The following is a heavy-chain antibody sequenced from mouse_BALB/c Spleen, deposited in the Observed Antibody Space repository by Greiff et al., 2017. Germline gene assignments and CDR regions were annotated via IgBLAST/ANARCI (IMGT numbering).Heavy chain of an antibody. Sequence: VQLQQSGAELVRPGVSVKISCKASGYTFTDYDMHWVKQSHAKSLEWIGDISTYNGNTNYNQKFKGKATVTVDKSSSTAYMELSRLTSEDTAVYYGASDDYGGWAGGMDYWGQGTSVTVSS. J-gene: IGHJ4*01. CDR1: GYTFTDYD. CDR3: ASDDYGGWAGGMDY. D-gene: IGHD1-1*02. V-gene: IGHV1-67*01. CDR2: ISTYNGNT.